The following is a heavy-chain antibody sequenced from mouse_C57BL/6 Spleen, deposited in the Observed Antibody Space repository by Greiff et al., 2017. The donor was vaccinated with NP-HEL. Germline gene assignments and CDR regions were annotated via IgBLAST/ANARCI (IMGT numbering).Heavy chain of an antibody. J-gene: IGHJ4*01. CDR3: TTAVYYEYDDAMDY. D-gene: IGHD2-4*01. V-gene: IGHV14-4*01. Sequence: VHVKQSGAELVRPGASVKLSCTASGFNIKDDYMHWVKQRPEQGLEWIGWIDPENGDTEYASKFQGKATLTADTSSNTAYLQFSSLTSEDTAVYYCTTAVYYEYDDAMDYWGQGTSVTVSA. CDR1: GFNIKDDY. CDR2: IDPENGDT.